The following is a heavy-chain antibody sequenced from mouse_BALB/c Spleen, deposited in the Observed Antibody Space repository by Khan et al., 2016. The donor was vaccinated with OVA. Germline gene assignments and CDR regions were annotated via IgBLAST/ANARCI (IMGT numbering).Heavy chain of an antibody. V-gene: IGHV1-77*01. CDR2: LSPGSGAI. D-gene: IGHD1-2*01. Sequence: VQLQESGAELARPGASVKLSCKASGYTFTDYYINWVKQRTGQGLEWIGELSPGSGAIYYNERFKGKATLTADKSSSTAYMQLSSLTSEASAVYFCARRNYFGYTFAYWGQGTLVTVSA. CDR1: GYTFTDYY. J-gene: IGHJ3*01. CDR3: ARRNYFGYTFAY.